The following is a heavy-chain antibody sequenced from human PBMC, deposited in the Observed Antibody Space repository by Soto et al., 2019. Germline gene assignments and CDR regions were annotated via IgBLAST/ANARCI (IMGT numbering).Heavy chain of an antibody. V-gene: IGHV1-3*01. J-gene: IGHJ4*02. Sequence: ASVKVSCKASGYTFTSYAMHWVRQAPGQRLEWMGWTNAGNGNTKYSQKFQGRVTITRDTSASTAYMELSSLRSEDTAVYYCARDQRLLRYFDWLLPHYWGQGTLVTVSS. CDR1: GYTFTSYA. CDR3: ARDQRLLRYFDWLLPHY. D-gene: IGHD3-9*01. CDR2: TNAGNGNT.